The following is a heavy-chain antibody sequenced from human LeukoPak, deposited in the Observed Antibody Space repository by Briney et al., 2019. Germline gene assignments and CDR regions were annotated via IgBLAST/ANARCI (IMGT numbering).Heavy chain of an antibody. Sequence: PSETLSLTCTVSGGSISSSDYYWAWIRQPPGKQLEWIGSIFYTGTTYYSPSLKSRVTISIDTSKNQFSLKLDSVTAADTAVYYCAGDFQPPAYRYIDSWGQGTLVTVSS. J-gene: IGHJ4*02. CDR1: GGSISSSDYY. CDR2: IFYTGTT. CDR3: AGDFQPPAYRYIDS. V-gene: IGHV4-39*07. D-gene: IGHD1-26*01.